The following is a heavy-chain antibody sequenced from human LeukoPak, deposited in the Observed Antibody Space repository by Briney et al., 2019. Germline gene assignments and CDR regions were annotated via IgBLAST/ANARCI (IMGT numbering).Heavy chain of an antibody. J-gene: IGHJ2*01. CDR3: AKVSETYWYFDL. CDR1: GFTFSSYG. CDR2: ISYDGSNK. V-gene: IGHV3-30*18. Sequence: PGRSLRLSCAASGFTFSSYGMHWVRQAPGKGLEWVAVISYDGSNKYFADSVKGRFTISRDNAKNSLYLQMNSLRAEDTAVYYCAKVSETYWYFDLWGRGTLVTVSS.